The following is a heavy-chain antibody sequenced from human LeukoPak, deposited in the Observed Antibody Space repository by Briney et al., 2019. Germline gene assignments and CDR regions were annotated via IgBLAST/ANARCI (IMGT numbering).Heavy chain of an antibody. CDR1: GGSISSSSYY. CDR3: ARVSSGSYYFDS. D-gene: IGHD1-26*01. Sequence: SETLSLTCTVSGGSISSSSYYWGWIRQPPGKGLEWIGSIYYSGSTYYNPSLKSRVTISVDKSKNQFSLKVTSVTAADTAVYYCARVSSGSYYFDSWGQGTLVTVSS. V-gene: IGHV4-39*07. J-gene: IGHJ4*02. CDR2: IYYSGST.